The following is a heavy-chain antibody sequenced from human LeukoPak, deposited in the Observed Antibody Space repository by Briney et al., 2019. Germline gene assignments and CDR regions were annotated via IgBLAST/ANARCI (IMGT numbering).Heavy chain of an antibody. J-gene: IGHJ6*02. Sequence: GGSLRLSCAASGFTVSSNYMSWVRQAPGKGLEWVSVIYSDGSTYYADSVKGRFTISRDNPKNTLYLQMNSLRVEDTAVYYCARNIYVWGSYRYFTDGMDVWGQGTTVTVSS. D-gene: IGHD3-16*02. CDR1: GFTVSSNY. V-gene: IGHV3-53*01. CDR3: ARNIYVWGSYRYFTDGMDV. CDR2: IYSDGST.